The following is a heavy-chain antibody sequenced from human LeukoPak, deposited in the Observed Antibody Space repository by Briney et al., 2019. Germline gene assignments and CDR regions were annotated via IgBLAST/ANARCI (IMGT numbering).Heavy chain of an antibody. J-gene: IGHJ4*02. D-gene: IGHD3-22*01. V-gene: IGHV4-59*08. CDR1: GGSIRSYY. CDR2: IYYSGST. Sequence: SETLSLTCTVSGGSIRSYYWSWIRQPPGKGLEWIGYIYYSGSTNYNPSLKSRVTISVDTSKNQFSLKLSSVTAADTAVYYCAKTYYYDPFDYWGQGTLVTVSS. CDR3: AKTYYYDPFDY.